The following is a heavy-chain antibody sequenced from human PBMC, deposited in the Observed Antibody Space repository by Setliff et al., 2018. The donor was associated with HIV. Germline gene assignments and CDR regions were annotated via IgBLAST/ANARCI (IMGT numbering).Heavy chain of an antibody. CDR3: ARHPEQWLAHFDY. D-gene: IGHD6-19*01. J-gene: IGHJ4*02. V-gene: IGHV4-39*01. Sequence: SETLSLTCIVSGGSISSSTYYWGWIRQPPGEGLEWIGSINYSGTTYYNPSLKSRVTISVDTSKNQFSQKLNSVTATDTAVYYCARHPEQWLAHFDYWGQGTLVTAPQ. CDR2: INYSGTT. CDR1: GGSISSSTYY.